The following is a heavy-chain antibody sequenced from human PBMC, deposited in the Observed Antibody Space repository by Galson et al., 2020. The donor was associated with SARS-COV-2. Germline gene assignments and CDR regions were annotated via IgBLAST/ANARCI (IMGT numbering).Heavy chain of an antibody. CDR3: ARVGEGSVLAAAGTKDY. CDR2: ISAYNGNT. V-gene: IGHV1-18*01. J-gene: IGHJ4*02. D-gene: IGHD6-13*01. CDR1: GYTFTSYG. Sequence: ASVKVSCKASGYTFTSYGISWVRQAPGQGLEWMGWISAYNGNTNYAQKLQGRVTMTTDTSTSTAYMELRSLRSDDTAVYYCARVGEGSVLAAAGTKDYWGQGTLVTVSS.